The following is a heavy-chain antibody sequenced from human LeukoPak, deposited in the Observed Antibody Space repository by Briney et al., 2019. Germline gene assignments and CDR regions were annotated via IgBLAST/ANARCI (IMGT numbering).Heavy chain of an antibody. J-gene: IGHJ5*02. CDR2: IWCDGSNK. D-gene: IGHD6-19*01. CDR3: ARDGVAVAGTYNWFDP. CDR1: GFTFSSYG. V-gene: IGHV3-33*01. Sequence: GGSLRLSCAASGFTFSSYGMHWVRQAPGKGLEWVAVIWCDGSNKYYADSVKGRFTISRDNSKNTLYLQMNSLRAEDTAVYYCARDGVAVAGTYNWFDPWGQGTLVTVSS.